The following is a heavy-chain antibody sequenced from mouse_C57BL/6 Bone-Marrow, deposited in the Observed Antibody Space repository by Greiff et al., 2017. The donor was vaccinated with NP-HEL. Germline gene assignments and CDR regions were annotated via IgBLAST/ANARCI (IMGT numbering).Heavy chain of an antibody. D-gene: IGHD4-1*01. V-gene: IGHV1-69*01. Sequence: QVHVKQPGAELVMPGASVKLSCKASGYTFTSYWMHWVKQRPGQGLEWIGEIDPSDSYTNYNQKFKGKSTLTVDKSSSTAYMQLSSLTSEDSAVYYCALGPWFAYWGQGTLVTVSA. J-gene: IGHJ3*01. CDR3: ALGPWFAY. CDR1: GYTFTSYW. CDR2: IDPSDSYT.